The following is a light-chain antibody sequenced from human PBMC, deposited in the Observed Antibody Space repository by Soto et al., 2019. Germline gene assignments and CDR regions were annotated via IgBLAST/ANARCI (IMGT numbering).Light chain of an antibody. CDR3: QQYGSSPKT. J-gene: IGKJ1*01. Sequence: EVVLTQSPATLSSFPGDRVTLSCRASQYINTRLAWYQHRPGQAPRLLIYQTSIRAAGIPDKFSGSGSGTDFTLTISRLEPEDFAVYYCQQYGSSPKTFGQGSKAAIK. CDR1: QYINTR. V-gene: IGKV3-20*01. CDR2: QTS.